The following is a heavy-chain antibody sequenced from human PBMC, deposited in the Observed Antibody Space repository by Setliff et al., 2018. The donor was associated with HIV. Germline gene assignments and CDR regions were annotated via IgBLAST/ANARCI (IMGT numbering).Heavy chain of an antibody. V-gene: IGHV4-59*01. Sequence: KTSETLSLTCIVSGASISSNTWSWIRQAPGKGLQWIGFIYNSVTTNYNPSLKSRVTISLDTSKNQFSLKLTSVTAADTAVYYCARRGTSSNWFGPWGQGTLVTVSS. CDR3: ARRGTSSNWFGP. D-gene: IGHD2-2*01. CDR1: GASISSNT. J-gene: IGHJ5*02. CDR2: IYNSVTT.